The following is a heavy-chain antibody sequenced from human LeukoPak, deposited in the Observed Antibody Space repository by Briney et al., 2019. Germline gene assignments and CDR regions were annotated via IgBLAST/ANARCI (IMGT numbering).Heavy chain of an antibody. CDR3: ATGSGSYYYIDY. V-gene: IGHV3-11*01. J-gene: IGHJ4*02. Sequence: GGSLRLSCAASGFTFSDYYMSWIRQAPGKGLEWVSYISSSSSTIYYADSVKGRFTISRDNSKNTLYLQINSLRAEDTAVYYCATGSGSYYYIDYWGQGALVTVSS. D-gene: IGHD3-10*01. CDR2: ISSSSSTI. CDR1: GFTFSDYY.